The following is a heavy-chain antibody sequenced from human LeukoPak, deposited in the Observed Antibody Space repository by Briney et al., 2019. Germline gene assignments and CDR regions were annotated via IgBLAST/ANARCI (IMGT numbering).Heavy chain of an antibody. CDR2: LNLNGGST. J-gene: IGHJ4*02. CDR3: SMGDSSGWYFDY. D-gene: IGHD6-19*01. CDR1: GSTFDDHG. Sequence: PGGSLRLSCAASGSTFDDHGMSWARQVSGKGLEWVAGLNLNGGSTGYGDSVKGRFTISRDNAKNSLFLQMNRLRVEDTALYYCSMGDSSGWYFDYWGQGTLVTVSS. V-gene: IGHV3-20*04.